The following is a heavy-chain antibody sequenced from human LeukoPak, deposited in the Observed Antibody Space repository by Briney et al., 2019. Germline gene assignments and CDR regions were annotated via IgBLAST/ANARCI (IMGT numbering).Heavy chain of an antibody. D-gene: IGHD5-12*01. Sequence: SETLPLTCTVSGGSISSYYWSWIRQPPGKGLEWIGYIHYSGSTHYNPSLKSRVTISVDTSKNQVSLKLRSVTAADTAVYYCARTTEGYAGGPGYSYYYYMDVWGKGTTVTISS. V-gene: IGHV4-59*01. CDR2: IHYSGST. CDR1: GGSISSYY. CDR3: ARTTEGYAGGPGYSYYYYMDV. J-gene: IGHJ6*03.